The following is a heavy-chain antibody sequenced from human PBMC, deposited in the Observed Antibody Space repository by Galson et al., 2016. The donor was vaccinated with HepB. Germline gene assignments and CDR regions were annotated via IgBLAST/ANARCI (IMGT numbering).Heavy chain of an antibody. CDR1: GGSINNYY. V-gene: IGHV4-59*01. CDR3: ARGSDSHYY. D-gene: IGHD3-3*02. J-gene: IGHJ4*02. Sequence: SETLSLTCTVSGGSINNYYWSWIRQPPGKGLEWIGYIYYSGSTKYNPSLESRVTISVDKSKNQFSLGLTSVTAADTALYYCARGSDSHYYWGQGTLVNVSP. CDR2: IYYSGST.